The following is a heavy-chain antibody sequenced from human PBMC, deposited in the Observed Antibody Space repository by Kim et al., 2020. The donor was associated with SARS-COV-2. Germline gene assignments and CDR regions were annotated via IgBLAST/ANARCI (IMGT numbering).Heavy chain of an antibody. CDR3: AKKSLVIATPGNYFDY. J-gene: IGHJ4*02. D-gene: IGHD2-15*01. Sequence: GGSLRLSCAASGFTFSSYVMNWVRQAPGKGLEWVSTITDHAGSTYYADSMKGRFTISRDDSKNTLYLQLNSLRAEDTAVYYCAKKSLVIATPGNYFDYWGQGTLVTVSS. CDR2: ITDHAGST. CDR1: GFTFSSYV. V-gene: IGHV3-23*01.